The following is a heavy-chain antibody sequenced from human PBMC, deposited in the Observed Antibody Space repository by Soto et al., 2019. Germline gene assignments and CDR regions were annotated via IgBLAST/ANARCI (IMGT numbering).Heavy chain of an antibody. V-gene: IGHV3-23*01. CDR3: AKLIDNYYDSSGYYIPSQDDAFDI. J-gene: IGHJ3*02. CDR2: ISGSGGST. CDR1: GFTFSSYA. D-gene: IGHD3-22*01. Sequence: RGSLRLSCAASGFTFSSYAMSWVRQAPGKGLEWVSAISGSGGSTYYADSVKGRFTISRDNSKNTLYLQMNSLRAEDTAVYYCAKLIDNYYDSSGYYIPSQDDAFDIWGQGTMVTVSS.